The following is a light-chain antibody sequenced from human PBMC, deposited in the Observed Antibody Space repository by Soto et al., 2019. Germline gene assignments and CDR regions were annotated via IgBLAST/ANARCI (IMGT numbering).Light chain of an antibody. CDR2: DSS. CDR3: QQYDTFSIA. CDR1: QSISTW. Sequence: IQMTQSPSTLSAAVGDRVTITCRASQSISTWLAWYQQKPGRAPKLLIYDSSSLESGVPSRFSGSGSGTDFSLTISGLQPDDFATYFCQQYDTFSIAFGQGTRLEIK. V-gene: IGKV1-5*01. J-gene: IGKJ5*01.